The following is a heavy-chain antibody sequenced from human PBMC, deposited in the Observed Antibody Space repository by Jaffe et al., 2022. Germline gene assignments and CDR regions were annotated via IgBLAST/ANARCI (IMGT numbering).Heavy chain of an antibody. CDR2: INPSGGST. CDR1: GYTFTSYY. V-gene: IGHV1-46*01. Sequence: QVQLVQSGAEVKKPGASVKVSCKASGYTFTSYYMHWVRQAPGQGLEWMGIINPSGGSTSYAQKFQGRVTMTRDTSTSTVYMELSSLRSEDTAVYYCASFSTDPHWLPHLDYWGQGTLVTVSS. CDR3: ASFSTDPHWLPHLDY. D-gene: IGHD3-9*01. J-gene: IGHJ4*02.